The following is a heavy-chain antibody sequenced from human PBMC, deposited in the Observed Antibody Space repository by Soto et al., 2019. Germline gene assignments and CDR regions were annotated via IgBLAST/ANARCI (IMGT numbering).Heavy chain of an antibody. CDR3: ATDLNRVTTCFDY. CDR1: GFTFSNYA. CDR2: ISGSGDHT. D-gene: IGHD4-17*01. Sequence: GGSLRLSCAASGFTFSNYAMTWVRQAPGKGLEWVSAISGSGDHTFYADSVKGRFTISRDNSKSTVYLQMNSLRAEDTALYYCATDLNRVTTCFDYWGQRTLVTVS. J-gene: IGHJ4*02. V-gene: IGHV3-23*01.